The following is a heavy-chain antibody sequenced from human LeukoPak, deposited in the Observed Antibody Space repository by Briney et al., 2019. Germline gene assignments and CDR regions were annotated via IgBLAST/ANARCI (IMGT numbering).Heavy chain of an antibody. D-gene: IGHD5-18*01. J-gene: IGHJ4*02. CDR3: ARERAAMDS. CDR2: IYYSGCT. V-gene: IGHV4-59*01. CDR1: GGSIRSDY. Sequence: SETLSLTCIVSGGSIRSDYWSWTREPRGRGLEWIGYIYYSGCTNYNPSLKSRVTISVDTSKNQFSLKLNSVTAADTAVYFCARERAAMDSWGQGTLVTVSS.